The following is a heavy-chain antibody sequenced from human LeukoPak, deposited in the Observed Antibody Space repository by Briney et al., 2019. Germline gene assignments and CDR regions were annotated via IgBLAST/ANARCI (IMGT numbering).Heavy chain of an antibody. V-gene: IGHV3-7*02. CDR3: ARYLRRGMREAFDF. Sequence: GGSLRLSCAASGFTLRNYWMSWVRQAPGKGLEWVANIHQDGSEKYSVDSVKGRFTISRDNAKNSLYLQMNSLRAEDTAVYYCARYLRRGMREAFDFWGQGTMVTVSS. CDR2: IHQDGSEK. D-gene: IGHD5/OR15-5a*01. J-gene: IGHJ3*01. CDR1: GFTLRNYW.